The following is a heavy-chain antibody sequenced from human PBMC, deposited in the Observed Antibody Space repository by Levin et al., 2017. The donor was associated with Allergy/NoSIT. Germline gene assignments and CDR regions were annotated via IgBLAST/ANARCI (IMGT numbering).Heavy chain of an antibody. CDR2: INSDGSST. Sequence: AGGSLRLSCAASDFTFSSFWMHWVRQAPGKGLVWVSRINSDGSSTIYADSVKGRFTISRDNAKNTLYLQTNSLRAEDTAVYYCAREGRWGEHFDLWGRGTLVTVSS. CDR1: DFTFSSFW. D-gene: IGHD3-16*01. V-gene: IGHV3-74*01. J-gene: IGHJ2*01. CDR3: AREGRWGEHFDL.